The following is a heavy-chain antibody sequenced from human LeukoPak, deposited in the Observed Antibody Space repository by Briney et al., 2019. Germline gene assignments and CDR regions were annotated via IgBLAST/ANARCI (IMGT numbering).Heavy chain of an antibody. D-gene: IGHD3-10*01. V-gene: IGHV3-11*01. CDR2: ISSSGSTI. Sequence: PGGSLRLSCAASGFTFSDYYMSWIRQAPGKGLEWVSYISSSGSTIYYADSVKGRFTISRDNAKNSLYLQMNSLRAEDTAVYYCAKSQGSGSYYNQLYFDYWGQGTLVTVSS. CDR3: AKSQGSGSYYNQLYFDY. J-gene: IGHJ4*02. CDR1: GFTFSDYY.